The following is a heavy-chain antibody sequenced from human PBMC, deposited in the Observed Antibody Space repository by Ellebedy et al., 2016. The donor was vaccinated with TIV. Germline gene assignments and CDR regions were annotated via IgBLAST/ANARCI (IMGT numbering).Heavy chain of an antibody. CDR3: ARTDLRYGMDV. CDR1: GYSIRRGYS. Sequence: SETLSLTXTVSGYSIRRGYSWGWIRQPPGKGLDWIGNIYHSGSTYYNPSLKSRVTLSLDRSKNQVSLELSSVTAADTAVYYCARTDLRYGMDVWGQGTTVTVSS. CDR2: IYHSGST. V-gene: IGHV4-38-2*02. D-gene: IGHD3-16*01. J-gene: IGHJ6*02.